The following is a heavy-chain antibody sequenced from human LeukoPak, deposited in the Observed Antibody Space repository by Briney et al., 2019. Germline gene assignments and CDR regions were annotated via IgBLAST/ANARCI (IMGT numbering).Heavy chain of an antibody. V-gene: IGHV3-7*01. D-gene: IGHD6-19*01. J-gene: IGHJ4*02. CDR3: ARDYSSGWPGY. Sequence: PGGSLRLSCVASGFTFSDYWMSWVRQAPGKGLEWVANIKQDGSQQYYVNSVKGRFTISRDNAKNSLYLQMNSLRVEDTAVYYCARDYSSGWPGYWGQGTLVTVSS. CDR2: IKQDGSQQ. CDR1: GFTFSDYW.